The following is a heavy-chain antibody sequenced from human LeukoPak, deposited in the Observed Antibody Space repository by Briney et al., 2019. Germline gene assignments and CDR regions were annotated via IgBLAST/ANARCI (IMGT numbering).Heavy chain of an antibody. Sequence: PGGSLRLSCAASGFPFSRYSMNWVRQAPGKGLEWVAVISYEGTNKYYADSVKGRFTISRDNSKNTLYLQMNSLRVEDTAVYYCSKGPRSSPLFYYMDVWGNGTTVIVSS. D-gene: IGHD6-6*01. V-gene: IGHV3-30*18. J-gene: IGHJ6*03. CDR3: SKGPRSSPLFYYMDV. CDR2: ISYEGTNK. CDR1: GFPFSRYS.